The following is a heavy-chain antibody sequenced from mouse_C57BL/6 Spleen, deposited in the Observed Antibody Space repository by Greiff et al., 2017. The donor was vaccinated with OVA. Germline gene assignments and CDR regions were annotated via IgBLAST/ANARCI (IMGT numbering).Heavy chain of an antibody. D-gene: IGHD2-14*01. CDR1: GFSLTSYG. V-gene: IGHV2-3*01. CDR3: ATASNRGAMDY. J-gene: IGHJ4*01. CDR2: IWGDGST. Sequence: QVQLKESGPGLVAPSQSLSITCTVSGFSLTSYGVSWVRQPPGKGLEWLGVIWGDGSTNYYSALISKLSISKDNSKSQVFLKLNSLHTDDTAAYYCATASNRGAMDYWGQGTSVTVSS.